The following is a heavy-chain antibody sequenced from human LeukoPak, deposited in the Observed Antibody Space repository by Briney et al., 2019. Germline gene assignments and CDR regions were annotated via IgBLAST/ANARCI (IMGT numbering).Heavy chain of an antibody. D-gene: IGHD6-6*01. J-gene: IGHJ4*02. V-gene: IGHV4-59*01. CDR1: GASISTYY. CDR3: ACGEEYIGGIFDY. CDR2: IYYSGST. Sequence: SETLSLTCTVSGASISTYYWSWIRQPPGKGLEWVGYIYYSGSTNYNPSLKSRVTISVDTSKNQFSLKLPSVTAADTAMYYCACGEEYIGGIFDYWGQGTLVTVSS.